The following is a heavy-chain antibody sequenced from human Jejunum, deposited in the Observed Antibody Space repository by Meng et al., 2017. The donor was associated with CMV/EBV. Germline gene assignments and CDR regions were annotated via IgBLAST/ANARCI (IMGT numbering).Heavy chain of an antibody. V-gene: IGHV3-74*01. CDR2: IDSDGSTT. J-gene: IGHJ6*02. CDR1: FSFGTKW. D-gene: IGHD2-21*01. Sequence: FSFGTKWMHWVRQAPGKGLVWVARIDSDGSTTSYADSVKGRFTISRDNAKNTLYLEMNSLRVGDTAVYYCARGMIAAYNYAMDVWGQGTTVTVSS. CDR3: ARGMIAAYNYAMDV.